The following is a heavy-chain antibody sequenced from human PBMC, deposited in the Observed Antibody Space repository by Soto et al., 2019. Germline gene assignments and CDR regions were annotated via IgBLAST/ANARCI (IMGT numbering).Heavy chain of an antibody. J-gene: IGHJ6*02. CDR1: GGSFSGYY. CDR2: INHSGST. Sequence: SETLSLTCAVYGGSFSGYYWSWIRQPPGKGLEWIGEINHSGSTNYNPSLKSRVTISVDTSKNQFSLKLSSVTAADTAVYYCARGDGYCTNGVCYRDYYHYRLAVCAQRTTVIVS. V-gene: IGHV4-34*01. CDR3: ARGDGYCTNGVCYRDYYHYRLAV. D-gene: IGHD2-8*01.